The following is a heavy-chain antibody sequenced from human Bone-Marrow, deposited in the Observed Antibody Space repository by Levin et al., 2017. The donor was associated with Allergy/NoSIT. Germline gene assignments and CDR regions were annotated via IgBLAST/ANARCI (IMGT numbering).Heavy chain of an antibody. D-gene: IGHD4-17*01. CDR1: GYTFTNYW. CDR2: IDPSDSFT. CDR3: ARHQGDYRDWYFDL. J-gene: IGHJ2*01. V-gene: IGHV5-10-1*01. Sequence: GESLKISCKASGYTFTNYWITWVRKKAGNGPEWMGRIDPSDSFTKYSPSFQGHVTISADKSISTAYLQWSSLKASDTAIYYCARHQGDYRDWYFDLWGRGTLVTVSS.